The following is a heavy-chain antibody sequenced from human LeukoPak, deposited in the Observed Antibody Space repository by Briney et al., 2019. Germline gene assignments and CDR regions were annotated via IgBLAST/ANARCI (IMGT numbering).Heavy chain of an antibody. CDR1: GFTFSQYW. J-gene: IGHJ3*02. Sequence: GGSLRLSCAASGFTFSQYWMYWVRLAPGKGLVWVSRLNSDASSTTYGDSVKGRFAISRDNAKNTVYLQMNSLRAEDTAVYYCARGVPPDIWGQGTLVTVSS. D-gene: IGHD3-10*01. V-gene: IGHV3-74*03. CDR2: LNSDASST. CDR3: ARGVPPDI.